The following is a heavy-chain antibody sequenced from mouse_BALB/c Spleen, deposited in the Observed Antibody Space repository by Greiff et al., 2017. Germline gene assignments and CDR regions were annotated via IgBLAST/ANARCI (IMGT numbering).Heavy chain of an antibody. Sequence: VQLQESGAELMKPGASVKISCKATGYTFSSYWIEWVKQRPGHGLEWIGEILPGSGSTNYNEKFKGKATFTADTSSNTAYMQLSSLTSEDSAVYYCARGGNYAPYYFDYWGQGTTLTVSS. V-gene: IGHV1-9*01. D-gene: IGHD2-1*01. J-gene: IGHJ2*01. CDR3: ARGGNYAPYYFDY. CDR2: ILPGSGST. CDR1: GYTFSSYW.